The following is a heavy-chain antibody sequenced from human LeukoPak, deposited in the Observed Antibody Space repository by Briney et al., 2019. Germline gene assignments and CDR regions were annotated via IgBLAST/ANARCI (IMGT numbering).Heavy chain of an antibody. CDR2: INPSGGST. Sequence: ASVKVSCKASGYTFTSYGISWVRQAPGQGLEWMGIINPSGGSTSYAQKFQGRVTMTRDMSTSTVYMELSSLRSEDTAVYYCARARRDGYSQRFDPWGQGTLVTVSS. V-gene: IGHV1-46*01. CDR3: ARARRDGYSQRFDP. CDR1: GYTFTSYG. D-gene: IGHD5-24*01. J-gene: IGHJ5*01.